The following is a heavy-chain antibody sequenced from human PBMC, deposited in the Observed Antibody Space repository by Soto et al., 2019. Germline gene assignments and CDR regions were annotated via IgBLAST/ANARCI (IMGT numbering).Heavy chain of an antibody. Sequence: LSLTCSVSSSSISSNYWGWIRQPPGKGLEWIGYIYYSGSTNYNPSLKSRVTISVDTSKNQFSLKLSSATAADTAVYYCARYITEKERDFWSGVDAFDIWGQGTMVTVSS. CDR1: SSSISSNY. J-gene: IGHJ3*02. D-gene: IGHD3-3*01. CDR3: ARYITEKERDFWSGVDAFDI. V-gene: IGHV4-59*01. CDR2: IYYSGST.